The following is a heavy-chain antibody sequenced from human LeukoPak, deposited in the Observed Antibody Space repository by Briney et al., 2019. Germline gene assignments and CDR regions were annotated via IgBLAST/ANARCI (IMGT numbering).Heavy chain of an antibody. Sequence: PGGCLRLSCAASGFTFSSYAMHWVRQAPGKGLGWGAVISYDGSNKYYADSVKGRFPISRDNSKNTLYLQMNSLRAEDTAVYYCAREGLYDFWPAQRPYFDYWGQGTLVTVSS. CDR3: AREGLYDFWPAQRPYFDY. CDR1: GFTFSSYA. D-gene: IGHD3-3*01. V-gene: IGHV3-30-3*01. CDR2: ISYDGSNK. J-gene: IGHJ4*02.